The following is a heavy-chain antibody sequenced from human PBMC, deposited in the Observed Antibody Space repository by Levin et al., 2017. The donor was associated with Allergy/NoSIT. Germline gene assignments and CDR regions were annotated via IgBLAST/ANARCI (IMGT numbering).Heavy chain of an antibody. CDR3: ARDYLDGYNLENWLDP. Sequence: PGGSLRLSCAASGFTFSDYYMSWIRQAPGKGLEWVSYISSSGSTIYYADSVKGRFTISRDNAKNSLYLQMNSLRAEDTAVYYCARDYLDGYNLENWLDPWGQGTLVTVS. J-gene: IGHJ5*02. CDR2: ISSSGSTI. D-gene: IGHD5-24*01. V-gene: IGHV3-11*01. CDR1: GFTFSDYY.